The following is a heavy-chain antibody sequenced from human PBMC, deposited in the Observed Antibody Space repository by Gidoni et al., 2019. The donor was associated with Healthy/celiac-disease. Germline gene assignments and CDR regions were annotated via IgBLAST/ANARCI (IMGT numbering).Heavy chain of an antibody. CDR1: GGSISSSSYY. V-gene: IGHV4-39*01. CDR3: ARPGIAAAVWFDP. Sequence: QLQLQESGPGLVKPSETLSLTCTVSGGSISSSSYYWGWIRQPPGKGLEWIGSIYYSGSTYYNPSLKSRVTISVDTSKNQFSLKLSSVTAADTAVYYCARPGIAAAVWFDPWGQGTLVTVSS. CDR2: IYYSGST. D-gene: IGHD6-13*01. J-gene: IGHJ5*02.